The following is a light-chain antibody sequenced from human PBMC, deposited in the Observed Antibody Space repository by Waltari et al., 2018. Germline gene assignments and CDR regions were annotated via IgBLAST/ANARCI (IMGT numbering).Light chain of an antibody. V-gene: IGLV4-69*02. CDR2: LNGDSSH. Sequence: QQPEKGPRYLLKLNGDSSHRKGDEIPDRFSGSGSGAARNLTIASVQSEDEADYYCQTRGHGTWVFGAGTKLTVL. J-gene: IGLJ3*02. CDR3: QTRGHGTWV.